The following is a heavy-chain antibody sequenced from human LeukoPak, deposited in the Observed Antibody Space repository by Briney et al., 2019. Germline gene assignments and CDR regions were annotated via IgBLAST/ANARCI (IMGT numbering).Heavy chain of an antibody. CDR3: ARGSQIAVVGNSY. J-gene: IGHJ4*02. V-gene: IGHV3-11*01. Sequence: SGGSLRLSCAASGFTFSDYYMSWIRQAPGKGLEWVSYISSSGSTIYYADSVKGRFTISRDNAKNSLYLQMNSLGAEDTAVYYCARGSQIAVVGNSYWGQGTLVTVSS. CDR1: GFTFSDYY. D-gene: IGHD6-19*01. CDR2: ISSSGSTI.